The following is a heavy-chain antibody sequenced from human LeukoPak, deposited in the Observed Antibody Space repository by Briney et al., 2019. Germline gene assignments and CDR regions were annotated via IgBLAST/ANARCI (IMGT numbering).Heavy chain of an antibody. Sequence: GGSLRLSCAASGFTFSSYAMSWVRQAPGKGLEWVSSISSRSSYIYDADSVKGRFTISRDNAKNSLYLQMNSLRAEDTAVYYCAELGITMIGGVWGKGTTVTISS. CDR1: GFTFSSYA. D-gene: IGHD3-10*02. CDR3: AELGITMIGGV. J-gene: IGHJ6*04. V-gene: IGHV3-21*01. CDR2: ISSRSSYI.